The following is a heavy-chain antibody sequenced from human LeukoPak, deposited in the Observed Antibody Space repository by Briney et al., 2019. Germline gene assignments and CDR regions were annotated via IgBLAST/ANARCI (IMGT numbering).Heavy chain of an antibody. J-gene: IGHJ4*02. CDR3: AREGDCSGGSCYGY. V-gene: IGHV4-39*07. D-gene: IGHD2-15*01. Sequence: SETLSLTCSVSGGSIRSTTYYWGWIRQPPGRGLEWIGSIYYSGNTYYSPSLMSRVTISVDTSKNQFSLKLSSVTAADTAVYYCAREGDCSGGSCYGYWGQGTLVTVSS. CDR2: IYYSGNT. CDR1: GGSIRSTTYY.